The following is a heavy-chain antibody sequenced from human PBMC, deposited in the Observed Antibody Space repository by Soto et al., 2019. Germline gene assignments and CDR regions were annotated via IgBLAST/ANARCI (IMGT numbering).Heavy chain of an antibody. D-gene: IGHD1-26*01. V-gene: IGHV1-18*01. CDR3: ARDGGYSGSQ. J-gene: IGHJ4*02. Sequence: QVKLVQSGAEVKKPGASVKVSCKASGYTFTSYGISWVRQAPGQGLEWMGWISAYNGNTNYAQKLQGRITMTTDTSTSTAYMEPRSMKSDAKVVYYFARDGGYSGSQWCQGTLVTVSS. CDR2: ISAYNGNT. CDR1: GYTFTSYG.